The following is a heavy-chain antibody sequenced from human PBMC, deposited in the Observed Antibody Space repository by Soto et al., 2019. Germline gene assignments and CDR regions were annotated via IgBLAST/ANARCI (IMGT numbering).Heavy chain of an antibody. CDR2: ISSSGSTI. Sequence: XGSLGLSCAASGFTFSSYEMNWVRQAPGKGLEWVSYISSSGSTIYYADSVKGRFTISRDNAKNSLYLQMNSLRAEDTAVYYCASFPFLRLYGMDVWGQGTTVTVSS. J-gene: IGHJ6*02. V-gene: IGHV3-48*03. CDR3: ASFPFLRLYGMDV. CDR1: GFTFSSYE.